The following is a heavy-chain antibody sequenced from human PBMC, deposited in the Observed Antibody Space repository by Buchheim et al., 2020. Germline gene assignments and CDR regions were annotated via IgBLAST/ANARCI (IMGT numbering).Heavy chain of an antibody. J-gene: IGHJ5*02. CDR3: ARRYYGYFDP. Sequence: QVQLQESGPGLVKPSQTLSLTCTVSGGSISSGGYYWSWIRQHPGKGLEWVGYMYNTESTYYNASLRSRVTISGDTSKNQFSLRLSSVTAADTAVYYCARRYYGYFDPWGQGT. CDR1: GGSISSGGYY. V-gene: IGHV4-31*03. D-gene: IGHD3-22*01. CDR2: MYNTEST.